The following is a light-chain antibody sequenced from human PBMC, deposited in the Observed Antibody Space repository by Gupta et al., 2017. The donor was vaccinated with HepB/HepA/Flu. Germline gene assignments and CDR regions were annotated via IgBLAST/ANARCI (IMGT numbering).Light chain of an antibody. CDR3: QQYDHLPHT. CDR2: GAS. CDR1: HDIKTF. J-gene: IGKJ2*01. V-gene: IGKV1-33*01. Sequence: EIQMTQSPSSLSSSVGDRVTITCQATHDIKTFLNWFQQKSGKAPRLLIYGASKLESGVPPRFSGSGSGTQFSLTITNLQPEDVASYVCQQYDHLPHTFGQGTELEI.